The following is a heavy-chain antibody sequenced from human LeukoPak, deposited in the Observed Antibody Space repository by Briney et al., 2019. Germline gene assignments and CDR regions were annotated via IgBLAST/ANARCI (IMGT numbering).Heavy chain of an antibody. D-gene: IGHD2-21*02. CDR2: IYHSGST. J-gene: IGHJ1*01. CDR1: GGSISSGGYS. Sequence: SETLSLTCAVSGGSISSGGYSWSWIRQPPGKGLEWIGYIYHSGSTYYNPSLKSRVTISVDRSKNQFSLKLSSVTAADTAVYYCASSLCGGDCYLLHWGQGTLVTVSS. V-gene: IGHV4-30-2*01. CDR3: ASSLCGGDCYLLH.